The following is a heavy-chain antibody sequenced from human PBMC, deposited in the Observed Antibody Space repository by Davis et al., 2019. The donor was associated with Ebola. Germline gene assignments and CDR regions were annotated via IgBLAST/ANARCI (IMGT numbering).Heavy chain of an antibody. CDR2: ISGGATGT. CDR1: GFTFSSYD. Sequence: GSLRLSCAASGFTFSSYDMHWVRQATGKGLEWVSGISGGATGTYYADSVKGRFTISRDNSKNRLYLQMNSLRAEDTAVYYCAKVTVTTAHKPVDVWGQGTTVTVSS. D-gene: IGHD4-17*01. J-gene: IGHJ6*02. CDR3: AKVTVTTAHKPVDV. V-gene: IGHV3-23*01.